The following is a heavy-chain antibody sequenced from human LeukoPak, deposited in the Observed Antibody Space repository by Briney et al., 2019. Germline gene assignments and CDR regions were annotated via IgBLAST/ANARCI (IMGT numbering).Heavy chain of an antibody. Sequence: GGSLRLSCAASGFNLNNYAMNWVRQAPGKGLEWVAAVTGPGDTTYYADSVKGRFIISRDSFKDILSLQMNRLGAEDTALYYCAKGAAIDHWGQGTLVTVSS. CDR1: GFNLNNYA. CDR2: VTGPGDTT. CDR3: AKGAAIDH. V-gene: IGHV3-23*01. D-gene: IGHD2-21*01. J-gene: IGHJ4*02.